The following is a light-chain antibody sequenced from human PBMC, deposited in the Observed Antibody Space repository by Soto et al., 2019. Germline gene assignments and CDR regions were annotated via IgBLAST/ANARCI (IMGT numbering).Light chain of an antibody. V-gene: IGLV2-14*01. CDR3: SSYTTTTQL. CDR2: EVS. J-gene: IGLJ3*02. Sequence: QSALTQPASVSGSPGQSITISCTGTSSDIGSSNYVSWFQQRPGKAPTLIIYEVSNRPSGVSTHFSGSKSGNTASLTISGLLPEDEAEYYCSSYTTTTQLFGGGTKLTVL. CDR1: SSDIGSSNY.